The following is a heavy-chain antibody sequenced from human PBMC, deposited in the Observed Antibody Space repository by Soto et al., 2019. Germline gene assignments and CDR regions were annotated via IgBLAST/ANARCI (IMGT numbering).Heavy chain of an antibody. Sequence: QITLKESGPALVKPTQTLTLTCTFSGFSLSTSGVGVGWIRQPPGKALEWLALIYWDGEKRYSPSQKSRLAITTDTYRNQVGLTMTTLDPVATATYYCAHFLVVPPSDGFDVWGQGTMVAVSS. CDR3: AHFLVVPPSDGFDV. CDR2: IYWDGEK. D-gene: IGHD2-2*01. J-gene: IGHJ3*01. CDR1: GFSLSTSGVG. V-gene: IGHV2-5*02.